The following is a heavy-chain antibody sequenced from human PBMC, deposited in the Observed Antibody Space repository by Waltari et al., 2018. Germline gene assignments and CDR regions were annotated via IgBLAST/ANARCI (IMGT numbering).Heavy chain of an antibody. CDR3: ARSPVIAALYYFDY. CDR1: GYTFTSYA. V-gene: IGHV1-3*01. D-gene: IGHD6-6*01. J-gene: IGHJ4*02. CDR2: INAGNGNT. Sequence: QVQLVQSGAEAKKPGASVKVSCKASGYTFTSYAMHWVRQAPGQRLEWMGWINAGNGNTKYSQKFQGRVTITRDTSASTAYMELSSLRSEDTAVYYCARSPVIAALYYFDYWGQGTLVTVSS.